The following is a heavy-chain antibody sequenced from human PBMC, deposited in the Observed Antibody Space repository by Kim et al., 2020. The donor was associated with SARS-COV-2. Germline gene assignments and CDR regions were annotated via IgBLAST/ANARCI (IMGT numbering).Heavy chain of an antibody. J-gene: IGHJ3*02. D-gene: IGHD5-12*01. CDR2: INPSGGST. Sequence: ASVKVSCKASGYTFTSYYMHWVRQAPGQGLEWMGIINPSGGSTSYAQKFQGRVTMTRDTSTSTVYMELSSLRSEDTAVYYCARSVGGRWLRPGEAFDIWGQGTMVTVSS. CDR3: ARSVGGRWLRPGEAFDI. V-gene: IGHV1-46*01. CDR1: GYTFTSYY.